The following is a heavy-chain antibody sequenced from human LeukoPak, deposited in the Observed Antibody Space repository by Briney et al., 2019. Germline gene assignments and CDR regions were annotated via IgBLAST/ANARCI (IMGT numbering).Heavy chain of an antibody. Sequence: SETLSLTCTVSGDSISSYYWSWIRQPPGKGLEWIGQIYYSGSTNYNPSLNSRVTISVDTSKNQFSLKLSSVTAADTAVYYCARHPPGLDYYYMDVWGKGTTVTISS. J-gene: IGHJ6*03. CDR1: GDSISSYY. CDR3: ARHPPGLDYYYMDV. V-gene: IGHV4-59*08. CDR2: IYYSGST. D-gene: IGHD2-21*01.